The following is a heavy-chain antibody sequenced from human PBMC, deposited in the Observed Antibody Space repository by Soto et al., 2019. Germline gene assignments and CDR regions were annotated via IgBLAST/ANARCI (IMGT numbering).Heavy chain of an antibody. Sequence: ASVKVSCKVSGYTLTELSMHWVRQAPGKGLEWMGGFDPEDGETIYAQKFQGRVTMTEDTSTDTAYMELSSLRSEDTAVYYCATSSQTSSGWVDFDYWGQGTLVTVSS. V-gene: IGHV1-24*01. J-gene: IGHJ4*02. D-gene: IGHD6-19*01. CDR2: FDPEDGET. CDR3: ATSSQTSSGWVDFDY. CDR1: GYTLTELS.